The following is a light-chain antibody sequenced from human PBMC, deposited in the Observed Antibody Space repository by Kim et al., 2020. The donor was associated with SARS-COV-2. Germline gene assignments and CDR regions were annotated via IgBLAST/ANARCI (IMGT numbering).Light chain of an antibody. Sequence: EPASISCRSSQSLLHSNGYNYLDWYLQKPGQSPQLLIYLGSNRASGVPDRFSGSGSGTDFTLQISRVEAEDVGVYFCMQALQTPRSFGQGTKLGI. J-gene: IGKJ2*03. V-gene: IGKV2-28*01. CDR2: LGS. CDR3: MQALQTPRS. CDR1: QSLLHSNGYNY.